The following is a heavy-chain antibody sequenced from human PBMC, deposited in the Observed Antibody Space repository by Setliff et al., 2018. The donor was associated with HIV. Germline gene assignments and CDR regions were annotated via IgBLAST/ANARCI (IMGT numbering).Heavy chain of an antibody. J-gene: IGHJ6*02. CDR3: ASSITVAAGRSHYYYAMDV. V-gene: IGHV5-51*01. CDR2: IHPSDSNT. CDR1: GYSFTSYW. D-gene: IGHD2-15*01. Sequence: PGESLKISCKGSGYSFTSYWIGWVRQMPGKGLEWMGIIHPSDSNTRYSPSFRGQVTISADKSISTAYLQGSSLKASDTAMYYCASSITVAAGRSHYYYAMDVWGQGTTVTVSS.